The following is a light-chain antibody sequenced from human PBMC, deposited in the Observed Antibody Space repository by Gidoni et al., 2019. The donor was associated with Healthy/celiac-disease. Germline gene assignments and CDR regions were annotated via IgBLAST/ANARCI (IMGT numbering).Light chain of an antibody. CDR2: KAS. V-gene: IGKV1-5*03. J-gene: IGKJ1*01. CDR1: QSISSS. CDR3: QQYNSYSGT. Sequence: DIQMTQSPSTLSASVGDRVTITCRASQSISSSLAWYQQKPGKAPKLLIYKASSLESGVPSRFSGSGSGTEFTLTISSLQPDDFATYYCQQYNSYSGTFGQXTKVEIK.